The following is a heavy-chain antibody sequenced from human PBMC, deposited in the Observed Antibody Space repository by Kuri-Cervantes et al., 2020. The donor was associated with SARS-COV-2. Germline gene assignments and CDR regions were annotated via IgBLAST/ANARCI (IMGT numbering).Heavy chain of an antibody. CDR1: GYTFTSYG. V-gene: IGHV1-18*01. J-gene: IGHJ6*02. CDR3: ARGDLWFGELDYYGMDV. Sequence: ASVKVSCKASGYTFTSYGISWVRQAPGQGLEWMGWISAYNGNTNYAQKLQGRVTMTTDTSTSTAYMELRSLRSEDTAVYYCARGDLWFGELDYYGMDVWGQGTTVTVSS. CDR2: ISAYNGNT. D-gene: IGHD3-10*01.